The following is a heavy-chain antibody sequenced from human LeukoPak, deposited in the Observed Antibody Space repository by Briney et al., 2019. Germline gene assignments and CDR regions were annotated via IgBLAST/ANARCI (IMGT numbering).Heavy chain of an antibody. CDR3: AKDRPSLPYCSGGSCYSYFQH. CDR2: INWNGGST. CDR1: GFTFDDYG. Sequence: PGGSLRLSCAASGFTFDDYGMSWVRQAPGKGLEWVSGINWNGGSTGYADSVKGRFTISRDNAKNSLYLQMNSLRAEDTAVYYCAKDRPSLPYCSGGSCYSYFQHWGQGTLVTVSS. V-gene: IGHV3-20*04. D-gene: IGHD2-15*01. J-gene: IGHJ1*01.